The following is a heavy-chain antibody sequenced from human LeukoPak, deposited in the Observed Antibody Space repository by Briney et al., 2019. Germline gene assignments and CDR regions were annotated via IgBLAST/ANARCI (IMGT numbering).Heavy chain of an antibody. D-gene: IGHD5-18*01. V-gene: IGHV3-74*01. CDR2: INSDGSWT. Sequence: GGSLRLSCAASGNYWMHWVRQAPGKGLVWVSHINSDGSWTSYVDSVKGRFTISKDNAKNTVYLQMNSLRAEDTAVYYCARSRGYSNEGMELVYWGQGTLVTVSS. J-gene: IGHJ4*02. CDR3: ARSRGYSNEGMELVY. CDR1: GNYW.